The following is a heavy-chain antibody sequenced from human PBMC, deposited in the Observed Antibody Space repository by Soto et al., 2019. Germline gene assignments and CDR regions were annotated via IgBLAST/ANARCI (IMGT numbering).Heavy chain of an antibody. CDR3: ARGSQEYCISTSGYGGWFDP. CDR2: IYHSGST. D-gene: IGHD2-2*01. CDR1: GGSISSSNW. V-gene: IGHV4-4*02. J-gene: IGHJ5*02. Sequence: SETLSLTCAVSGGSISSSNWWSWVRQPPGKGLEWIGEIYHSGSTNYNPSLKSRVTISVDKSKNQFSLKLSSVTAADTAVYYWARGSQEYCISTSGYGGWFDPWGQGTLVTVSS.